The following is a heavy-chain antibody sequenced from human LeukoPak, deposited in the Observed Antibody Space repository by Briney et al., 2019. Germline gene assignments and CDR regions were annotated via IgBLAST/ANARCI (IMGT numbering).Heavy chain of an antibody. J-gene: IGHJ4*02. CDR1: GGSVSSYY. V-gene: IGHV4-4*09. D-gene: IGHD3-9*01. Sequence: SETLSLTCTVSGGSVSSYYWSWIRQPPGKGLEWIGYIYTSGSTNYNPSLKSRVTISVDTSKNQFSLKLSSVTAADTAVYYCARSRTLRYFDWGVLGALDYWGQGTLVTVSS. CDR3: ARSRTLRYFDWGVLGALDY. CDR2: IYTSGST.